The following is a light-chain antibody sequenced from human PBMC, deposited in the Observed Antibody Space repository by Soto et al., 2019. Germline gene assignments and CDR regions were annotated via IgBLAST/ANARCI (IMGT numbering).Light chain of an antibody. CDR3: QVWDSSRDHVV. CDR1: NIGSKG. Sequence: SYELTQPPSVSVAPGRTARVTCGGANIGSKGVHWYQQKPGQAPVLVIYYDNDRPSGIPERFSGSNSGNTATLTISRVEAGDEADYYCQVWDSSRDHVVFGGGTKLTVL. V-gene: IGLV3-21*04. J-gene: IGLJ2*01. CDR2: YDN.